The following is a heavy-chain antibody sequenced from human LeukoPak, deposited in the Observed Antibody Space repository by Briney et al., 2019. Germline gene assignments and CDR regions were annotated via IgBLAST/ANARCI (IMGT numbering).Heavy chain of an antibody. D-gene: IGHD3-22*01. CDR3: GYYDYSSGYLY. V-gene: IGHV4-39*07. CDR1: GGFSSSSNSY. J-gene: IGHJ4*02. Sequence: SETLSLTCAVSGGFSSSSNSYWGWIRQPLGKGLEWIATISYSGTTYYNPSLKSRVTISIDTSKNQFYLRLGSVTAAETAVYYCGYYDYSSGYLYWGQGTLVTVSS. CDR2: ISYSGTT.